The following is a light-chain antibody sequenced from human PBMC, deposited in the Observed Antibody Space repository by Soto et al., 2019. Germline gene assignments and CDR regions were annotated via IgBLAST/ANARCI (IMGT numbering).Light chain of an antibody. J-gene: IGKJ1*01. CDR1: HTISSSY. CDR2: AIS. CDR3: QQYDSSPGA. Sequence: ENVTTQSPGTLSLSPGQRATLSCRASHTISSSYLAWYQQKPGQAPRLLIYAISDRATGVPDRFRGSGSGTDFTLTITRLEPEDFAVYFCQQYDSSPGAFGQVTKVDI. V-gene: IGKV3-20*01.